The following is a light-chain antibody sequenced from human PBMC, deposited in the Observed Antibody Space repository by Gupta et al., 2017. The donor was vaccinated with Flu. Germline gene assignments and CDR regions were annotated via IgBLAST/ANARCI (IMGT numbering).Light chain of an antibody. CDR3: RSCTSINTMV. V-gene: IGLV2-14*01. CDR1: RSRVQYDTF. CDR2: DVN. Sequence: SIHNASICSRSRVQYDTFDYWHHQHPSYAPRLLIYDVNNRASGTTSGLSGSKVADTASRTISGLQGEDEADYYCRSCTSINTMVFGGGTKLTVL. J-gene: IGLJ2*01.